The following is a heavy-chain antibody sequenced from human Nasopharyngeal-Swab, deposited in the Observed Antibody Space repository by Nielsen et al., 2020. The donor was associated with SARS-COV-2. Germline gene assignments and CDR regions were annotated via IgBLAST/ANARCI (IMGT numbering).Heavy chain of an antibody. J-gene: IGHJ6*02. V-gene: IGHV1-46*01. CDR2: INPSGGST. Sequence: WGRQAPGQGLEWMGIINPSGGSTSYAQKFQGRVTMTRDTSTSTVYMELSSLRSEDTAVYYCARDPTPTGASVLYYYYYGMDVWGQGTTVTVSS. D-gene: IGHD4/OR15-4a*01. CDR3: ARDPTPTGASVLYYYYYGMDV.